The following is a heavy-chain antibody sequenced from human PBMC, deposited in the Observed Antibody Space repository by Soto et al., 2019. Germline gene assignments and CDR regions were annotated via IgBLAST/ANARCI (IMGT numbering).Heavy chain of an antibody. Sequence: GGSLRLSCAASGFTFSNAWINWVRQAPGKGLEWVGRIKSKTDGGTTDFAAPVKGRFAISRDDSKNMVYLQMNSLKTEDTAVYYCTTDSYITMVIIGFDYWCHGTL. D-gene: IGHD3-10*01. CDR2: IKSKTDGGTT. V-gene: IGHV3-15*07. CDR1: GFTFSNAW. J-gene: IGHJ4*01. CDR3: TTDSYITMVIIGFDY.